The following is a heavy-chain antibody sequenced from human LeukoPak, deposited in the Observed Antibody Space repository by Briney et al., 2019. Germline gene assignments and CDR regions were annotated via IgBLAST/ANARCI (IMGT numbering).Heavy chain of an antibody. D-gene: IGHD2-21*01. V-gene: IGHV3-74*01. Sequence: PGGSLRLSCVASGLTFTSYWMHWVRQAPGKGLVWVSRINSDGSSTNYADSVKGQFTISRDNAKNTLYLQVNSLRAEDTAVYYCARVGNGDFTWFNPWGQGTLVSVSS. CDR2: INSDGSST. CDR1: GLTFTSYW. J-gene: IGHJ5*02. CDR3: ARVGNGDFTWFNP.